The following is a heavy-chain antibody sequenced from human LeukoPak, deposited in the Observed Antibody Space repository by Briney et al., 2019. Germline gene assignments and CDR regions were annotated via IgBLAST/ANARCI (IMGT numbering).Heavy chain of an antibody. CDR1: GFTFSSYA. V-gene: IGHV3-23*01. Sequence: GGSLRLSCAASGFTFSSYAMSWVRQAPGKGLEWVSAISGSGGSTYYADSVKGRFTISRDNFKNTLYLQMNSLRAEDTAVYYCAKASAASFNYYFDYWGQGTLVTVSS. D-gene: IGHD6-13*01. CDR3: AKASAASFNYYFDY. J-gene: IGHJ4*02. CDR2: ISGSGGST.